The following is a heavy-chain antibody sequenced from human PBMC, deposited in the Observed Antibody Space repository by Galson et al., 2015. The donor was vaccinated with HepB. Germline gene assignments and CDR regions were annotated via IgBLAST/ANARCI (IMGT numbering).Heavy chain of an antibody. Sequence: SVTVSCKASGYTFTNCDINWVRQAAGQGLEWMGWMNPKSGNTGSAQKFQGRVTMTRDTSISTAYMELSNLRFEDTAVYYCARVYGDADYWGQGTLVTVSS. CDR3: ARVYGDADY. CDR1: GYTFTNCD. J-gene: IGHJ4*02. D-gene: IGHD4-17*01. CDR2: MNPKSGNT. V-gene: IGHV1-8*01.